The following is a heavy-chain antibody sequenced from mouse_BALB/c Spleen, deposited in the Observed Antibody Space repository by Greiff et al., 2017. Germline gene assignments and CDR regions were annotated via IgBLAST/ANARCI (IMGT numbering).Heavy chain of an antibody. V-gene: IGHV5-4*02. CDR1: GFTFSDYY. Sequence: EVQLQESGGGLVKPGGSLKLSCAASGFTFSDYYMYWVRQTPEKRLEWVATISDGGSYTYYPDSVKGRFTISRDNAKNNLYLQMSSLKSEDTAMYYCARGEVDYYYGPFAYWGQGTLVTVSA. J-gene: IGHJ3*01. CDR3: ARGEVDYYYGPFAY. CDR2: ISDGGSYT. D-gene: IGHD1-1*01.